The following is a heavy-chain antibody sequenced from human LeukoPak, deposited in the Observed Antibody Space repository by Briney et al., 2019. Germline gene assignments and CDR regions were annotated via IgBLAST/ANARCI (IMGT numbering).Heavy chain of an antibody. CDR3: AXAPGAPAAIRYYYYYMDV. D-gene: IGHD2-2*02. J-gene: IGHJ6*03. CDR1: GGTFSSYA. Sequence: ASVKVSCKASGGTFSSYAISWVRQAPGQGLEWMGGIIPIFGTANYAQKFQGRVTITTDESTSTAYMELSSLRSEDTAVYYCAXAPGAPAAIRYYYYYMDVWGKGTTVTVSS. V-gene: IGHV1-69*05. CDR2: IIPIFGTA.